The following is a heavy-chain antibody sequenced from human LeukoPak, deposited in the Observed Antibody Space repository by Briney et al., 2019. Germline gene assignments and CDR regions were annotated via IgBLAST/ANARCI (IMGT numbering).Heavy chain of an antibody. V-gene: IGHV1-69*05. CDR2: IIPIFGTA. CDR3: ARGNSGDYAFDI. D-gene: IGHD3-10*01. J-gene: IGHJ3*02. CDR1: GGTFSSYA. Sequence: ASVKDSCKASGGTFSSYAISWVRQAPGQGLEWMGGIIPIFGTANYAQKFQGRVTITTDESTSTAYMELSSLRSEDTAVYYCARGNSGDYAFDIWGQGTMVTVSS.